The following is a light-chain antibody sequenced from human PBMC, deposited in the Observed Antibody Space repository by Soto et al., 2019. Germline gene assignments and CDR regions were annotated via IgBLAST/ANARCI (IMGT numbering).Light chain of an antibody. Sequence: EIVLTQSPGTLSLSPGEGATLSCRASQSVSSGALAWYQQKPGQAPRLLIYGASSRATGIPDRFSGSGSGTDFTLTISRLEPEDFGVYYCQQYVGSPGTFGLGTKLEIK. CDR1: QSVSSGA. V-gene: IGKV3-20*01. J-gene: IGKJ2*01. CDR3: QQYVGSPGT. CDR2: GAS.